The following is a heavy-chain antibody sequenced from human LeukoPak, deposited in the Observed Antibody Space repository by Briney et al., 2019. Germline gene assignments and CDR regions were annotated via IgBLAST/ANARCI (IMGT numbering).Heavy chain of an antibody. D-gene: IGHD3-16*02. J-gene: IGHJ4*02. CDR3: VKNVLWGSYRNDY. CDR2: ISGSGTNT. V-gene: IGHV3-23*01. Sequence: PGGSLRLSCAASGFTFSTYAMNWVRQAPGKGLEWVSGISGSGTNTFYTDSVKGRLTISRDNSKNTLYLQMNSLRAEDTAVYYCVKNVLWGSYRNDYWGQGTLVTVSS. CDR1: GFTFSTYA.